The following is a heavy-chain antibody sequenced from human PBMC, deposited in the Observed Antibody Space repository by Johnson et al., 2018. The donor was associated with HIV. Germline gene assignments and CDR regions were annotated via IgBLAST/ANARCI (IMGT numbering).Heavy chain of an antibody. J-gene: IGHJ3*02. CDR1: GFTFSSYD. CDR3: ARDNGEYAFDI. V-gene: IGHV3-13*01. Sequence: VQLVESGGGVVQPGRSLRLSCAASGFTFSSYDMHWVRQATGKGLEWVSAIGTAGDTYYPGSVKGRFTISRENAKNSLYLQMNSLRAGDTAVYYCARDNGEYAFDIWGQGTMVTVSS. D-gene: IGHD4-17*01. CDR2: IGTAGDT.